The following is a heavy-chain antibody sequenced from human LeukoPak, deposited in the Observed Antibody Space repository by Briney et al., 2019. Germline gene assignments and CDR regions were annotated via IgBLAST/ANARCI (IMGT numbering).Heavy chain of an antibody. J-gene: IGHJ5*02. CDR3: AKWDSSSWSDQ. CDR2: INGDGSGI. CDR1: GFTFSNYW. Sequence: HPGGSLRLSCAASGFTFSNYWMHWVRQAPGKGLVWVSRINGDGSGISYADSVKGRFTISRDNSKNTLFLQMNSLRAEDTAVYYCAKWDSSSWSDQWGQGTLVTVSS. V-gene: IGHV3-74*01. D-gene: IGHD6-13*01.